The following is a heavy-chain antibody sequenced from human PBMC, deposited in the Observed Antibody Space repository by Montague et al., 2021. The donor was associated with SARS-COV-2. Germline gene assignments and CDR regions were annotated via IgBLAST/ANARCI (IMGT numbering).Heavy chain of an antibody. Sequence: SLRLSCAASRLTFSSYEMNWVRQAPGKGLEWVSYLTSSGTTIYYADSVKGRFTISRDNAKNPLYLQMNSLRAEDTAVYYCARGGGGYDYFFNYYGMDVWGQGTTVTVSS. CDR2: LTSSGTTI. CDR1: RLTFSSYE. CDR3: ARGGGGYDYFFNYYGMDV. V-gene: IGHV3-48*03. D-gene: IGHD5-12*01. J-gene: IGHJ6*02.